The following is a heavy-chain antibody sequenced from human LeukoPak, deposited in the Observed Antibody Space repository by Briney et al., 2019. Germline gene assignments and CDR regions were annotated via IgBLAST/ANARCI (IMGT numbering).Heavy chain of an antibody. V-gene: IGHV4-34*01. J-gene: IGHJ4*02. Sequence: GSLRLSCAASGFTVSSNYMSWVRQAPGKGLEWIGEINHSGSTNYNPSLKSRVTISVDTSKNQFSLKLSSVTAADTAVYYYARGAAAGLFDYWGQGTLVTVSS. CDR2: INHSGST. D-gene: IGHD6-13*01. CDR3: ARGAAAGLFDY. CDR1: GFTVSSNY.